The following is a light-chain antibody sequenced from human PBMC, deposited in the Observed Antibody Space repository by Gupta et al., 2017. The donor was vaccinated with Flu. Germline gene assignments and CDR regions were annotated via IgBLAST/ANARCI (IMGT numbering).Light chain of an antibody. Sequence: NSCTFSERLVYSDGNTFLHWFQQKPGQSPRFLIFEVCYGVSGARDSISGSGSGTNFTLKISRVEADDVAVYFCMQGAHRPCTFGQGTKVEIK. CDR2: EVC. CDR1: ERLVYSDGNTF. V-gene: IGKV2-30*01. CDR3: MQGAHRPCT. J-gene: IGKJ1*01.